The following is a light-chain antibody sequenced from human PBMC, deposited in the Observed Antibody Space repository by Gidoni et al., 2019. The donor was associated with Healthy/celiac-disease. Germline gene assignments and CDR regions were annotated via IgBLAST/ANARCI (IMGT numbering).Light chain of an antibody. CDR3: QQYNNWTTMGIT. V-gene: IGKV3-15*01. Sequence: EIVMTQSPATLSVSPGERATLSCRASQSVSSNLAWYQQKPGQAPRLLIYGASTRATGIPARFSGSGSGTEFTLTISRLKSEDFAVYDCQQYNNWTTMGITFGQGTKLEIK. CDR1: QSVSSN. CDR2: GAS. J-gene: IGKJ2*01.